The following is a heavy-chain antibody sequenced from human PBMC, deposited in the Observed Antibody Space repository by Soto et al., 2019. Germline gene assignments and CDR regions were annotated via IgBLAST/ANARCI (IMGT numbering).Heavy chain of an antibody. D-gene: IGHD2-15*01. Sequence: EVQLVESGGGLVQPGGSLRLSCAASGFTVGRNHMTWVRQAPGKGLEWVSFSNSDGSTYYADSVKGRFTISRDNSKNTVYLQMNRLRAEDTAVYYCTGAGWDHWGQGTQVTVSP. CDR1: GFTVGRNH. CDR3: TGAGWDH. CDR2: SNSDGST. J-gene: IGHJ4*02. V-gene: IGHV3-53*04.